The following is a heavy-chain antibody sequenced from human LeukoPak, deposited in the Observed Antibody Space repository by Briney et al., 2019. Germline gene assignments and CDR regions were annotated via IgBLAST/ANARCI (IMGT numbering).Heavy chain of an antibody. V-gene: IGHV4-4*07. J-gene: IGHJ4*02. Sequence: PSETLSLTCTVSGGSISSYYWSWIRQPAGKGLEWIGRIYPSGGTDYNPSLKSRVTMSVDTSKNQFSLKLTSVTAADTAVYYCARDPLHITETALDYFDFWGQGTLVTVSS. D-gene: IGHD1-20*01. CDR3: ARDPLHITETALDYFDF. CDR1: GGSISSYY. CDR2: IYPSGGT.